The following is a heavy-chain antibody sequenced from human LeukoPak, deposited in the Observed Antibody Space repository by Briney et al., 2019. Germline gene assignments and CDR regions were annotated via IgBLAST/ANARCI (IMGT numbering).Heavy chain of an antibody. D-gene: IGHD3-3*01. CDR3: AREITYYDFWSGSPHYMDV. V-gene: IGHV1-8*01. J-gene: IGHJ6*03. CDR1: GYTFTSYD. Sequence: GASVKVSCTASGYTFTSYDINWVRQATGQGLEWMGWMNPNSGNTGYAQKFQGRVTMTRNTSISTAYMELSSLRSEDTAVYYCAREITYYDFWSGSPHYMDVWGKGTTVTVSS. CDR2: MNPNSGNT.